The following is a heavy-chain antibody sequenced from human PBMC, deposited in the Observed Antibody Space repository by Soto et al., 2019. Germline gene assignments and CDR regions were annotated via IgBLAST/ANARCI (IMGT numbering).Heavy chain of an antibody. Sequence: SIPTLLNPTQTLTQTSTLSRFSLTTSAVGVAWVRHPPGNALEWFALIYWDDDKRYSPALRSRLTITKDTSKNQVVLTMTNMDPVDTATYYCAHSGAHCSGGICYPGSGGMD. CDR1: RFSLTTSAVG. CDR3: AHSGAHCSGGICYPGSGGMD. J-gene: IGHJ6*01. CDR2: IYWDDDK. D-gene: IGHD2-15*01. V-gene: IGHV2-5*02.